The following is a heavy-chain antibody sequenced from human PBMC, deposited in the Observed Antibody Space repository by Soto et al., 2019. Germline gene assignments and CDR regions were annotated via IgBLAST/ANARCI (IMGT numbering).Heavy chain of an antibody. CDR3: ATTGGAGSDTDAFDI. CDR1: GGTFSSYT. J-gene: IGHJ3*02. D-gene: IGHD3-10*01. V-gene: IGHV1-69*02. CDR2: IIPILGIA. Sequence: QVQLVQSGAEVKKPGSSVKVSCKASGGTFSSYTISWVRQAPGQGLEWMGRIIPILGIANYAQKFQGRVTITADKSTSTAYMELSSLRSEDTAVYYCATTGGAGSDTDAFDIWGQGTMVTVSS.